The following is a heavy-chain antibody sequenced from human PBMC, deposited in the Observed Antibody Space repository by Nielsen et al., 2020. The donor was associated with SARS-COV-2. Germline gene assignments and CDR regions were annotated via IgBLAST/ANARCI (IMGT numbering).Heavy chain of an antibody. CDR2: ISAYNDNT. V-gene: IGHV1-18*01. CDR3: AREGQPDYYYGMDV. D-gene: IGHD2-2*01. CDR1: GGTFISYT. Sequence: ASVKVSCKTSGGTFISYTISWVRQAPGQGLEWMGWISAYNDNTNYAQKLQGRVTMTTDTSTSTAYMELRSLRSDDTAVYYCAREGQPDYYYGMDVWGQGTTVTVSS. J-gene: IGHJ6*02.